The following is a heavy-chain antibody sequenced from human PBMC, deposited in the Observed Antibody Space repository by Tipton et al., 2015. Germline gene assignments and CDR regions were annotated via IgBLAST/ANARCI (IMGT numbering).Heavy chain of an antibody. V-gene: IGHV3-11*04. CDR3: AREAGFCTDGVCAFDI. D-gene: IGHD2-8*01. CDR1: GFTFSDHY. J-gene: IGHJ3*02. Sequence: SLRLSCAASGFTFSDHYMSWIRQAPGKGLEWISYISGSSRTIYYADSVKGRFTISRENAKNSFYLQMNSLRAGDTAVYYCAREAGFCTDGVCAFDIWGQGTMVTVSS. CDR2: ISGSSRTI.